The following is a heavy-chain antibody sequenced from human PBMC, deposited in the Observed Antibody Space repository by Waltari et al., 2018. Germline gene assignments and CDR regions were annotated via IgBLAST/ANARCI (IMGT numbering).Heavy chain of an antibody. CDR2: ISGSGGST. CDR3: AKDPGFWSGYYIS. CDR1: GFTFSSYA. Sequence: EVQLLESGGGLVQPGGSLRLSCAASGFTFSSYAMSWVRQAPGKGLEWVSAISGSGGSTYYADSVKGRFTISRDNAKNTLYLQRNSLRAEDTAVYYCAKDPGFWSGYYISWGQGTLVTVSS. D-gene: IGHD3-3*01. J-gene: IGHJ5*02. V-gene: IGHV3-23*01.